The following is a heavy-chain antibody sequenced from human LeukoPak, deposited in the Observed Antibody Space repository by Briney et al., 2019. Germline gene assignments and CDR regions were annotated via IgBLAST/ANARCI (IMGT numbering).Heavy chain of an antibody. Sequence: PGGSLRLSCAASGFTFDDFAMHWVRQAPGKGLECVSLISGDGGSTYHADSVKGRFSISRDNSKNSLYLQMNSLRVEDTALYYSAKDNWVATRGHYGFDSWGQGTLVTVSS. D-gene: IGHD5-12*01. CDR3: AKDNWVATRGHYGFDS. CDR1: GFTFDDFA. J-gene: IGHJ4*02. V-gene: IGHV3-43*02. CDR2: ISGDGGST.